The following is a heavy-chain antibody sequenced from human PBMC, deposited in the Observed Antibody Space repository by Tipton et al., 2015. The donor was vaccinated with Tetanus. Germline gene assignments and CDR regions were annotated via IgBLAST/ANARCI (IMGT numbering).Heavy chain of an antibody. CDR1: GFTFSSYA. V-gene: IGHV3-23*01. CDR2: ISGSGGST. Sequence: SLRLSCAASGFTFSSYAMSWVRQAPGKGLEWVSAISGSGGSTYYADSVKGRFTISRDNAKNSLYLQMNSLRAEDTAVYYCAGYCSSTSCYTTTFDYWGQGTLVTVSS. J-gene: IGHJ4*02. CDR3: AGYCSSTSCYTTTFDY. D-gene: IGHD2-2*02.